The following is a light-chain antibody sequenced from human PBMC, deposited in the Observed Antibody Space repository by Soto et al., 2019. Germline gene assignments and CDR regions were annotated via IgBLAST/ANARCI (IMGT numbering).Light chain of an antibody. J-gene: IGLJ1*01. CDR2: AVS. Sequence: QSALTQPSSVSASLGQSISISCTGTSDDIGAYDYVSWYQQHPGKAPKLILYAVSNRPSGVSTRFSGSKSGNTASLTISGVQADDEADYYCSSYRSSDTLEVFGTGTKVTVL. CDR3: SSYRSSDTLEV. V-gene: IGLV2-14*01. CDR1: SDDIGAYDY.